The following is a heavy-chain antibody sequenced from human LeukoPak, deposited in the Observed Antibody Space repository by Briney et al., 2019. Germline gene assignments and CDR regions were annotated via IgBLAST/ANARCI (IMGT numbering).Heavy chain of an antibody. V-gene: IGHV4-4*07. Sequence: PSETLSLTCTVSGGSISSYYWSWIRQPPGKGLEWVGRIYTSGSTNYNPSLKSRVTISVDTSKNQFSLKLSSVTAADTAVYYCARVLLRLQGWFDPWGQGTLVTVSS. CDR3: ARVLLRLQGWFDP. CDR2: IYTSGST. J-gene: IGHJ5*02. D-gene: IGHD4-17*01. CDR1: GGSISSYY.